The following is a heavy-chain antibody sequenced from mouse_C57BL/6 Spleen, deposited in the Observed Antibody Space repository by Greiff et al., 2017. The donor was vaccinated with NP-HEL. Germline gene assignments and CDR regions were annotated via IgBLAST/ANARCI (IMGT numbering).Heavy chain of an antibody. J-gene: IGHJ1*03. CDR3: ATYGRSYGWYFDV. Sequence: VQLQQSGPELVKPGASVKISCKASGYTFTDYYMNWVKQSHGKSLEWIGDINPNNGGTSHNQKFKGKATLTVDKSSSTAYMELRSLTSEDSAVYYCATYGRSYGWYFDVWGTGTTVTVSS. CDR2: INPNNGGT. D-gene: IGHD1-1*01. V-gene: IGHV1-26*01. CDR1: GYTFTDYY.